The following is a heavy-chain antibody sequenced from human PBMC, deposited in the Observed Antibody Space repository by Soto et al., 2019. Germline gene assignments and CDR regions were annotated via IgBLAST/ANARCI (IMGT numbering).Heavy chain of an antibody. CDR1: GGSISSNNW. CDR3: ASLDGYNYFDY. V-gene: IGHV4-4*02. CDR2: IYHSGST. D-gene: IGHD5-12*01. Sequence: QVQLQESGPGLVKPSGTLSLTCAVSGGSISSNNWWSWVRQPPGKGLEWIGEIYHSGSTNYNPSLKSRVTISLDKSKNPFSLKLSSVTAADTAVYYCASLDGYNYFDYWGQGTLVTVSS. J-gene: IGHJ4*02.